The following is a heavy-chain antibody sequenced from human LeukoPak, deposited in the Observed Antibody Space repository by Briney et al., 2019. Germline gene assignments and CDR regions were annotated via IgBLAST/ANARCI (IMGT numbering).Heavy chain of an antibody. D-gene: IGHD2-15*01. Sequence: SQTLSLTCTVSGGSISSGDYYWSWIRQPPGKGLEWIGYIYYSGSTSYNPSLKSRVAISVDTSNNEVSLKLSSVTAADTAVYYCARHGYCSGGSCYWDYWGQGTLVTVSS. V-gene: IGHV4-30-4*01. CDR2: IYYSGST. CDR3: ARHGYCSGGSCYWDY. J-gene: IGHJ4*02. CDR1: GGSISSGDYY.